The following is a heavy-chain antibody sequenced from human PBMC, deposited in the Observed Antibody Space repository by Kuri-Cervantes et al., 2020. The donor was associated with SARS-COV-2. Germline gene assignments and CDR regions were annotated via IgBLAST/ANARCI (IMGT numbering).Heavy chain of an antibody. CDR2: INHSGNT. J-gene: IGHJ6*02. D-gene: IGHD3-3*01. CDR1: GGSFSDYY. Sequence: SQTLSLTCAVYGGSFSDYYWSWVRQPPGKGLEWIGEINHSGNTNYDPSLKSRVTISIDTSKNQFSLKLSSVTAADTAVYYCARGNPTHYDFWSGYSDYYYYGMDVWGQGTTVTVSS. CDR3: ARGNPTHYDFWSGYSDYYYYGMDV. V-gene: IGHV4-34*01.